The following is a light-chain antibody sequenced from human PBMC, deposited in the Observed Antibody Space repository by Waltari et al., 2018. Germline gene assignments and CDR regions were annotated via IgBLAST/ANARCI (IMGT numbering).Light chain of an antibody. CDR3: QQHGTLPAT. CDR1: QSVGSSS. CDR2: RAS. V-gene: IGKV3-20*01. Sequence: EIVLTQSPGTASLSPGERATLSCRASQSVGSSSLTCYQQNPGQAPRLVIYRASRRATGIPDRFSGSGSGTDFSLTISRLEPEDFAVYYCQQHGTLPATFGQGTKVEIK. J-gene: IGKJ1*01.